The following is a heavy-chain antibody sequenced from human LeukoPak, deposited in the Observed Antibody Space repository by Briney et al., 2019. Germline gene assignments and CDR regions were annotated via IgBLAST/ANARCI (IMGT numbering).Heavy chain of an antibody. CDR3: ARPLAYYDSSGPFDY. V-gene: IGHV3-7*01. D-gene: IGHD3-22*01. Sequence: GGSLRLSCAASGFTFSSYWMSWVRQAPGQGLEWVANIKQDGSEKYYVDSVKGRFTISRDNAKNSLYLQMNSLRAEDTAVYYCARPLAYYDSSGPFDYWGQGTLVTVSS. CDR1: GFTFSSYW. J-gene: IGHJ4*02. CDR2: IKQDGSEK.